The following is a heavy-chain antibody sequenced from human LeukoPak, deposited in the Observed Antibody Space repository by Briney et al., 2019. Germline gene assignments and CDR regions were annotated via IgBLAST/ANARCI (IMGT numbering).Heavy chain of an antibody. Sequence: PGGSLSLSCAASGFTFSDYYMSWIRQAPGKGLEWVSYISSSGSTIYYADSVTGRFIISRDNAKNSLYLQMNSLRAEDTAVYYCARDYIVVVPAAMAPTLDYYYYGMDVWGQGTTVTVSS. V-gene: IGHV3-11*01. CDR2: ISSSGSTI. CDR1: GFTFSDYY. J-gene: IGHJ6*02. CDR3: ARDYIVVVPAAMAPTLDYYYYGMDV. D-gene: IGHD2-2*01.